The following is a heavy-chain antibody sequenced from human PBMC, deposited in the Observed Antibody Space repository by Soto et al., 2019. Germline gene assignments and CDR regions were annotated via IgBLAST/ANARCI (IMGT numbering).Heavy chain of an antibody. CDR2: IYYSGST. J-gene: IGHJ4*02. CDR3: ARKTVTGTTTYFDY. V-gene: IGHV4-39*01. CDR1: GGSISSSSYY. Sequence: ETLSLTCTVSGGSISSSSYYWGWIRQPPGKGLEWIGSIYYSGSTYYNPSLKSRVTISVDTSKNQFSLKLSSVTAADTAVYYCARKTVTGTTTYFDYWGQGTLVTVS. D-gene: IGHD1-7*01.